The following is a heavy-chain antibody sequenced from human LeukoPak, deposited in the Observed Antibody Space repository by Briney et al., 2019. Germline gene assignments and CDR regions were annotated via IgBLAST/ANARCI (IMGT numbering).Heavy chain of an antibody. V-gene: IGHV3-30*04. D-gene: IGHD2-21*02. CDR3: AKDQGDLFDY. Sequence: PGRSLRLSCAASGFTFSSYAMHWVRQAPGKGLEWVAVISYDGSNKYYADSVKGRFTISRDNSKNTLYLQMNSLRAEDTAVYYCAKDQGDLFDYWGQGTLATVSS. CDR1: GFTFSSYA. CDR2: ISYDGSNK. J-gene: IGHJ4*02.